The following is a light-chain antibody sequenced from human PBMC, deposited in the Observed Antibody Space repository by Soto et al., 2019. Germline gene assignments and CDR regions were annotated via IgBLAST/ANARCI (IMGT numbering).Light chain of an antibody. CDR1: QSVSSN. V-gene: IGKV3-15*01. J-gene: IGKJ1*01. CDR3: QHYKNWLPWT. Sequence: EIVMTQSPATLSVSPGERATLSCRASQSVSSNLAWYQQKPGQAPRLLIYRASTRATGIPARFSGSGSGTEFTHTISILQSEDLAFYYRQHYKNWLPWTFRQGTKVEIK. CDR2: RAS.